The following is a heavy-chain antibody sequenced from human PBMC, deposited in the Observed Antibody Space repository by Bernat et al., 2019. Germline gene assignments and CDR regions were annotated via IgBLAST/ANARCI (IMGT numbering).Heavy chain of an antibody. J-gene: IGHJ4*02. CDR2: ISDDGSTK. V-gene: IGHV3-30*03. D-gene: IGHD3-16*02. CDR1: GFAFSSYG. CDR3: ARDGIMITFGGVIVGGDYFDY. Sequence: QVQLVESGGGVVQPGRSLRLSCAASGFAFSSYGMHWVRQAPGKGLEWMAVISDDGSTKYYTDSVKGRFTISRDNAKNSLYLQMNSLRDEDTAVYYCARDGIMITFGGVIVGGDYFDYWGQGTLVTVSS.